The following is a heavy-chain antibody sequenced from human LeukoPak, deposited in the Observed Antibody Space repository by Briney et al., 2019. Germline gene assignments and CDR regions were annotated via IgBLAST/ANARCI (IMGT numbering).Heavy chain of an antibody. CDR1: GGSISSYY. V-gene: IGHV4-4*07. J-gene: IGHJ4*02. D-gene: IGHD3-3*01. Sequence: PSETLSLTCSVSGGSISSYYWSWIRQPAGKGLEWIGRIYNTGSTNYNPSLKSRVTISVDTSKNQFSLKLSSVTAADTAVYYCASQYDFWSGYYNYWGQGTLVTVSS. CDR3: ASQYDFWSGYYNY. CDR2: IYNTGST.